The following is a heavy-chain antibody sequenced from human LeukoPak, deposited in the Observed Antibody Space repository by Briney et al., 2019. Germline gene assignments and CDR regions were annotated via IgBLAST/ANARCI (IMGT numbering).Heavy chain of an antibody. J-gene: IGHJ4*02. V-gene: IGHV3-64*01. CDR3: ARESGYYDY. D-gene: IGHD3-22*01. CDR2: ISSNGGST. Sequence: GGSLRLSCAASGFTFSSYAMHWVRQAPGKGLEYVSAISSNGGSTYYANSVKGRFTISRDNSKNTLYLQMGSLRAEDMAVYYRARESGYYDYWGQGTLVTVSS. CDR1: GFTFSSYA.